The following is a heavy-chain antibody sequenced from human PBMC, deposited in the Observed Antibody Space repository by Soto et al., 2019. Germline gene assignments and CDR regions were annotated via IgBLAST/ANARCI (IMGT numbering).Heavy chain of an antibody. D-gene: IGHD3-16*01. V-gene: IGHV1-18*01. CDR3: VMVDNYVTPTPQDV. Sequence: QVQLVQSGDAVKKPGASVKVSCTASGYIFVNYGIAWVRQAAGQGLEWMGWISPYTGNTHSATKVQGRLTMTTDTSTSTADMDLGSLTSDDTAVYYCVMVDNYVTPTPQDVWGQGTTVTVSS. J-gene: IGHJ6*02. CDR1: GYIFVNYG. CDR2: ISPYTGNT.